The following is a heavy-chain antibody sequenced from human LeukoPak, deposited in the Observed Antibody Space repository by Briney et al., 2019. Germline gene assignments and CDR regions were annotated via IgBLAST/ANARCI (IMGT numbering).Heavy chain of an antibody. Sequence: SETLSLTCTVSGGSIGSGSYYWSWIRQPAGKGLEWIGRIYVSGRTNYNPSRKSRVTISIDMSKNQFSLRLSSVTAADTAVYYCASEYSGYDFSLTWGQGTLVTVSS. V-gene: IGHV4-61*02. CDR2: IYVSGRT. J-gene: IGHJ5*02. CDR1: GGSIGSGSYY. CDR3: ASEYSGYDFSLT. D-gene: IGHD5-12*01.